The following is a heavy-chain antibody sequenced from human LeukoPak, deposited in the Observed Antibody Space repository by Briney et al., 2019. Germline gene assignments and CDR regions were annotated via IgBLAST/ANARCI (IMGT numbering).Heavy chain of an antibody. CDR2: INAGNGNT. V-gene: IGHV1-3*03. J-gene: IGHJ4*02. CDR3: ARDHGYGDYALDY. D-gene: IGHD4-17*01. Sequence: ASVKVSCKASGYTFTSYAMHWVRQAPGQRLEWMGWINAGNGNTKYSQEFQGRVTITRDTSASTAYMELSSLRSEDMAVYYCARDHGYGDYALDYWGQGTLVTVSS. CDR1: GYTFTSYA.